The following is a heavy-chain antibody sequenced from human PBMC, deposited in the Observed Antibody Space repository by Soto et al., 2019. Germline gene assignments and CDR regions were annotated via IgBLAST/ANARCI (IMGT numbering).Heavy chain of an antibody. CDR1: GYTFTGNY. V-gene: IGHV1-2*02. CDR3: ARGYCSSIGCSHYFDY. D-gene: IGHD2-2*01. J-gene: IGHJ4*02. CDR2: INPTSGGT. Sequence: QVQLVQSGAEVKKPGASVKVSCKASGYTFTGNYLHWVRLAPGQGLEWMALINPTSGGTNSAQKFQGRVTMTWDTSISTAYMELSSLRSDDTAIYYCARGYCSSIGCSHYFDYWGQGTLVTVSS.